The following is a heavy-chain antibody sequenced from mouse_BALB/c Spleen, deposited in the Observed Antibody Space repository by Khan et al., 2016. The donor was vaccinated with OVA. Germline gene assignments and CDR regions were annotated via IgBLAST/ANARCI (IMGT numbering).Heavy chain of an antibody. J-gene: IGHJ2*01. V-gene: IGHV1S81*02. Sequence: QVQLQQPGAELVKAGASVKMSCKASGYTFTSYWMHWVKQRLGQGLEWFAETNPTNGRTYYNEKFKSKATLTEDKYSSTAYMLLSGPTFEDSAVYYCARIKKIVATYFDYWGQGTTLTVSS. CDR2: TNPTNGRT. D-gene: IGHD1-1*01. CDR3: ARIKKIVATYFDY. CDR1: GYTFTSYW.